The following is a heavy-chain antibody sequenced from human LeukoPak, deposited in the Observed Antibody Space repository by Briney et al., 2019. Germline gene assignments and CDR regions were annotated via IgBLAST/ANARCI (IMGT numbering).Heavy chain of an antibody. J-gene: IGHJ4*02. CDR3: ARKNYYDSSSIDY. V-gene: IGHV3-48*03. Sequence: GGSLRLSCAASGFTFSSYEMNWVRQAPGKGLEWVSYISSSGSTIYYADSVKGRFTISRDNAKNSLYLQMNSLRAEDTAVHCCARKNYYDSSSIDYWGQGTLVTVSS. D-gene: IGHD3-22*01. CDR1: GFTFSSYE. CDR2: ISSSGSTI.